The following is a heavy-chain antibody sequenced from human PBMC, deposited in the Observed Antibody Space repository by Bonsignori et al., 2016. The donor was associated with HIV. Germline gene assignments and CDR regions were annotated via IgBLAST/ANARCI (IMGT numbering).Heavy chain of an antibody. D-gene: IGHD2-15*01. Sequence: WVRQAPGQGLEWMGGIIPILGIANYAQKFQGRVTITADESTSTAYMELSSLRSEDTAVYYCARGLGRCSGGSCYRVTDAFDIWGQGTMVTVSS. CDR3: ARGLGRCSGGSCYRVTDAFDI. J-gene: IGHJ3*02. CDR2: IIPILGIA. V-gene: IGHV1-69*10.